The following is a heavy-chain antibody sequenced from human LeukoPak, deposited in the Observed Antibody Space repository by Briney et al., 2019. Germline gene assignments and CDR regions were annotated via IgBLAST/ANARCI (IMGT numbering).Heavy chain of an antibody. CDR1: GFTFSSYG. CDR3: AKTVDSSGSYSWFDP. D-gene: IGHD6-19*01. V-gene: IGHV3-30*02. CDR2: IRYDGSNK. J-gene: IGHJ5*02. Sequence: GGSLRLSCAASGFTFSSYGMHWVRQAPGKGLEWVAFIRYDGSNKYYADSVKGRFTISRDNSKNTLYLQMNSLRAEDTAVYYCAKTVDSSGSYSWFDPWGQGTLVTVSS.